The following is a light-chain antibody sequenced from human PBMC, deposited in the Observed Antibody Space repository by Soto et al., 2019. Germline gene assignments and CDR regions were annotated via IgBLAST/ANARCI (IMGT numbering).Light chain of an antibody. CDR3: QPYNSYSL. CDR2: KAS. Sequence: DIQMTQSPSTLSASVGDRVTITCRASQSISTWLAWYQQKPGKAPKLLIYKASSLESGVPSRFSGSGSGTEFTLTISSLQPDDFATYYCQPYNSYSLFGQGTKLEIK. CDR1: QSISTW. V-gene: IGKV1-5*03. J-gene: IGKJ2*01.